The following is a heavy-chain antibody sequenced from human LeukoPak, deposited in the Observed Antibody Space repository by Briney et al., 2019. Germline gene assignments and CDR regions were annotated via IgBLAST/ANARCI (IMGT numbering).Heavy chain of an antibody. CDR2: INHSGST. CDR3: ARGAITMVRGVIIRRAFDY. Sequence: PSETLSLTCAVYGGSFSGYYWSWIRQPPGKGLEWIGEINHSGSTNYNPSLKSRVTISVDTSKNQFSLKLSSVTAADTAVYYCARGAITMVRGVIIRRAFDYWGQGTLVTVSS. D-gene: IGHD3-10*01. J-gene: IGHJ4*02. V-gene: IGHV4-34*01. CDR1: GGSFSGYY.